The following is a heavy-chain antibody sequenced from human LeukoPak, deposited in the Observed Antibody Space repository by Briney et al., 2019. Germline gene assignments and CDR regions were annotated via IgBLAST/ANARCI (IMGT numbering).Heavy chain of an antibody. D-gene: IGHD3-10*01. Sequence: SETLSLTCAVYGGSFSGYYWSWIRQPPGKGLEWIGEINHSGSTNYNPSLKSRVTISVDTSKNQFSLKLSSVTAADTAVYYCAGATRMVRGVIKFDPWGQGTLVTVSS. CDR2: INHSGST. CDR3: AGATRMVRGVIKFDP. CDR1: GGSFSGYY. J-gene: IGHJ5*02. V-gene: IGHV4-34*01.